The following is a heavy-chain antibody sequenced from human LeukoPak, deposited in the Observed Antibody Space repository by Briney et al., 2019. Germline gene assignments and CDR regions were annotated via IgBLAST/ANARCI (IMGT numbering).Heavy chain of an antibody. D-gene: IGHD3-3*01. Sequence: SGGSLRLSCAASGFTFSSYAMSWVRQAPGKGLEWVSAISGSGGSTYYADSVKGRFTISRDNSKNTLYLQMNSLRAEDTAVYYCAKDLDFWSGGGVDYWGQGTLVTVSS. CDR1: GFTFSSYA. CDR3: AKDLDFWSGGGVDY. V-gene: IGHV3-23*01. CDR2: ISGSGGST. J-gene: IGHJ4*02.